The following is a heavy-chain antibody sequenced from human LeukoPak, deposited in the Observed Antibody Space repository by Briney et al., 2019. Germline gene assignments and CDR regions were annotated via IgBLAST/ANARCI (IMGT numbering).Heavy chain of an antibody. CDR2: ISSSSSYI. D-gene: IGHD3-10*01. Sequence: PGGSLRLSCAASGFTFSSYSMNWVRQAPGKGLEWVSSISSSSSYIYYADSVKGRFTISRDNAKNSLYLQMNSLRAEDTAVYYCARYGSGGYYFDYWGQGTLVTVSS. CDR3: ARYGSGGYYFDY. CDR1: GFTFSSYS. V-gene: IGHV3-21*01. J-gene: IGHJ4*02.